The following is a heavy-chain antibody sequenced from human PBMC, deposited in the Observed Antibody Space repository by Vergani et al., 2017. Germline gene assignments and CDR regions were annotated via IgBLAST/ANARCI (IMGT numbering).Heavy chain of an antibody. Sequence: QVQLQQWGAGLLKPSETLSLTCAVYGGSFSGYYWSWIRQPPGKGLEWIGEINHSGSTNYNPSLKSRVTISVGTSKNQFSLKLSSVTAADTAVYYFARGPRVATIGLYYYYYGMDVWGQGTTVTVSS. V-gene: IGHV4-34*01. CDR1: GGSFSGYY. CDR2: INHSGST. D-gene: IGHD5-12*01. J-gene: IGHJ6*02. CDR3: ARGPRVATIGLYYYYYGMDV.